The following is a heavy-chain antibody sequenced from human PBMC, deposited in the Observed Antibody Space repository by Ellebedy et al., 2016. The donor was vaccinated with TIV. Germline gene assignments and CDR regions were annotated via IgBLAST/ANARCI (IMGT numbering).Heavy chain of an antibody. Sequence: GGSLRLSCVASGFTFSNFWMHWVRQVPGKGPVWVSRIHSDGSRITYADSVKGRFTISRDNVKNTLFLQMNSLRAEDTAVYYCARGGYSSLIDYWGQGTLVTVSS. CDR3: ARGGYSSLIDY. J-gene: IGHJ4*02. CDR1: GFTFSNFW. V-gene: IGHV3-74*01. D-gene: IGHD5-18*01. CDR2: IHSDGSRI.